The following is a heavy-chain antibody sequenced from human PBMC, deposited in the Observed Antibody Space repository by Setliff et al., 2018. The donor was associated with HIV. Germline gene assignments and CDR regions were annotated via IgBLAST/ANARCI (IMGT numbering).Heavy chain of an antibody. V-gene: IGHV3-15*05. J-gene: IGHJ4*02. Sequence: PGGSLRLSCAASAFTFSNAWMNWVRQAPGKGLEWVGRIQSKIDGGTTDYAAPVKGRFTISRDDSKYSVYLQMNSLKTEDTALYYCADIGAGDHYWGQGTLVTVSS. CDR3: ADIGAGDHY. D-gene: IGHD7-27*01. CDR1: AFTFSNAW. CDR2: IQSKIDGGTT.